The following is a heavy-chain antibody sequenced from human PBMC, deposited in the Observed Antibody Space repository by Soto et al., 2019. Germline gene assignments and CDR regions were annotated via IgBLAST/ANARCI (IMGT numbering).Heavy chain of an antibody. CDR2: IDPSDSYT. J-gene: IGHJ5*01. Sequence: PGESLKISSKGSGYSFTSYWISWVRQMPGKGLEWMWRIDPSDSYTNYSPSFQGHITISADKSISTSYLQWSSLKASDTTMYYCAVISYYDSRGPWGQGTLVTVSS. V-gene: IGHV5-10-1*01. D-gene: IGHD3-22*01. CDR1: GYSFTSYW. CDR3: AVISYYDSRGP.